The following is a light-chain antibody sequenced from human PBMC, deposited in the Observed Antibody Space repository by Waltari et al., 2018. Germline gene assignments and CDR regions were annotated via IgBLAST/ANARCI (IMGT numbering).Light chain of an antibody. V-gene: IGKV1-39*01. J-gene: IGKJ1*01. Sequence: DIQMTQSPSSVSASVGDRVTIICRASESITVYLNWYQKKPGKAPNRLIYDATHIQTGVPPRFSGSGSGTQFTLTISSLQPEDFATYYCQQSYTSPRTFGQGTAVEI. CDR3: QQSYTSPRT. CDR2: DAT. CDR1: ESITVY.